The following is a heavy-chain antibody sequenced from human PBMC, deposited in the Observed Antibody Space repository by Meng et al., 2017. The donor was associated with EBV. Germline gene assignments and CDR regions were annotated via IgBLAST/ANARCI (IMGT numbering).Heavy chain of an antibody. CDR3: ASESGRGFTPDY. V-gene: IGHV1-69*15. D-gene: IGHD3-10*01. J-gene: IGHJ4*02. Sequence: EVKKHATSVKGSEKSARGTFYGDATICVRQSPGQVLEWMGSLFPMSDAPHYAQKFQGRSTITADESTSTHYMDLSGLRSEDTAVYYCASESGRGFTPDYWGQGTLVTVSS. CDR1: RGTFYGDA. CDR2: LFPMSDAP.